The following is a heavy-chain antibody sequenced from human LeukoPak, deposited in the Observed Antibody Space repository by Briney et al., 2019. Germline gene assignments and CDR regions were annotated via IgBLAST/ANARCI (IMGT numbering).Heavy chain of an antibody. V-gene: IGHV3-7*03. J-gene: IGHJ4*02. CDR1: GFTFSSYT. CDR3: ARVEGP. CDR2: IKQDGSQK. Sequence: GGSLRLSCTASGFTFSSYTMSWVRQAPGKGLEWVANIKQDGSQKYYVDSVKGRFTISRDNAKNSLYLQMNSLRAEDTAVYYCARVEGPWGQGALVTVSS.